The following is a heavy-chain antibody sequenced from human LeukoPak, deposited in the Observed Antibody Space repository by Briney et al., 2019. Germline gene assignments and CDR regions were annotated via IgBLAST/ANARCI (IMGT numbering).Heavy chain of an antibody. J-gene: IGHJ5*02. Sequence: SETLSLTCTVSGGSISSYYWSWIRQPPGKGLEWIGYIYYSGSTNYNPSLKSRVTISVDTPKNQFSLKLSSVTAADTAVYYCARDRSSSCLSHFDPWGQGTLVTVSS. CDR1: GGSISSYY. CDR3: ARDRSSSCLSHFDP. CDR2: IYYSGST. D-gene: IGHD6-13*01. V-gene: IGHV4-59*01.